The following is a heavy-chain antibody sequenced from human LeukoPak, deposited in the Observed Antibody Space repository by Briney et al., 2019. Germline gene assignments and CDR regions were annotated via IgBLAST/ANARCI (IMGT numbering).Heavy chain of an antibody. CDR2: ISPAGDST. J-gene: IGHJ4*02. Sequence: PGGSLRLSCTASGFTFSDYSMSWVRQAPGAGLEWGSAISPAGDSTTDADSVKGRFTISRDNSKSTLYLQMNGLTAEDTALYYCARRLVTAGITDFFDSWGQGTLVSVSS. D-gene: IGHD2-2*01. V-gene: IGHV3-23*01. CDR3: ARRLVTAGITDFFDS. CDR1: GFTFSDYS.